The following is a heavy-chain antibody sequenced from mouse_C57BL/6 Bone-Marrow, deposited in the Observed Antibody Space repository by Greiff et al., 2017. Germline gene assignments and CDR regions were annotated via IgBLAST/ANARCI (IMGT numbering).Heavy chain of an antibody. V-gene: IGHV1-55*01. CDR3: ARETVGYLPAY. Sequence: QVQLQQPGAELVKPGASVKMSCKASGYTFTSYWITWVKPRPGQGLEWIGDIYPGRGSTNYNEKFKSKATLTVDTSSSTAYMQLSSLTSEDSAVYYCARETVGYLPAYWGEGTLVTVSA. J-gene: IGHJ3*01. D-gene: IGHD5-1-1*01. CDR2: IYPGRGST. CDR1: GYTFTSYW.